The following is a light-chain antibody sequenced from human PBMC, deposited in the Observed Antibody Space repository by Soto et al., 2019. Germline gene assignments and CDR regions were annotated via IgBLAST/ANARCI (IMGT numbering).Light chain of an antibody. V-gene: IGKV3-15*01. CDR1: QSVSSN. Sequence: EIVMTQSPATLSVSPGERATLSCRASQSVSSNLAWYQQKPGQAPRLLIYGASTRATGIPARFSGSGSGTEFTLTISSLQSEDFAVYYCQHYNNGTALYTFGQGTKLEIK. CDR2: GAS. J-gene: IGKJ2*01. CDR3: QHYNNGTALYT.